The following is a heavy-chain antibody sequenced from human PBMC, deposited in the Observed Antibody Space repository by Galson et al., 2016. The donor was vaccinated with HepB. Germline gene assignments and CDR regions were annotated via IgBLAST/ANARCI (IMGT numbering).Heavy chain of an antibody. V-gene: IGHV3-13*04. CDR3: ARGDSSHSGMDV. D-gene: IGHD6-6*01. CDR1: GFTFRSYD. J-gene: IGHJ6*02. CDR2: IGSAGET. Sequence: SLRLSCAVSGFTFRSYDMHWVRQVTGKGLEWVAAIGSAGETYYRGSVKGRFAISRENAKKSLFLQMNSLRAGDTAVYYCARGDSSHSGMDVWGQGTAVTVSS.